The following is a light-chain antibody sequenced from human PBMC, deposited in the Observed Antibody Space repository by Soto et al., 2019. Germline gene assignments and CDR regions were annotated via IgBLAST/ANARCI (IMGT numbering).Light chain of an antibody. CDR1: NSIIASNT. Sequence: QSVLTQPPSASETPGQTVSISCSGSNSIIASNTVNWYQHLPGTAPKLLIYYNNQRPSGVPDRFSGSKSGTSASLAISGLQSEDEADYYCAAWDDSLNDYVFGTGTKVTVL. J-gene: IGLJ1*01. CDR3: AAWDDSLNDYV. CDR2: YNN. V-gene: IGLV1-44*01.